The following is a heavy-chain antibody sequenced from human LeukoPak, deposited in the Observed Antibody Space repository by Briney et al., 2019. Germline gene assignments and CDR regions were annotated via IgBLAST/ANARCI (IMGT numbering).Heavy chain of an antibody. CDR3: AIRGYYDTTYAYDYHAMDV. CDR1: GINFSGYS. Sequence: GGSLRLSCAASGINFSGYSMHWVRQAPGKGLEWVSYISGSSHTIYYADSVKGRFTISRDNAKNSLHLQINSLRDEDTAVYYCAIRGYYDTTYAYDYHAMDVWGQGTAVTVSS. CDR2: ISGSSHTI. D-gene: IGHD3-22*01. J-gene: IGHJ6*02. V-gene: IGHV3-48*02.